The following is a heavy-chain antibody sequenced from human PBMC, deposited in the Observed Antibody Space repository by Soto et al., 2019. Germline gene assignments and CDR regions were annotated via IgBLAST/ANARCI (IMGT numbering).Heavy chain of an antibody. Sequence: QVQLVQSGAEVKKPGASVKVSCKASGYTFTSYDINWVRQATGQGLEWMGWMNPNSGNTGYAQKFQGRVTMTRNTAISTAYMELSSLRSEDTAVYYCARGPLRFLDLSSGGMDVWGQGTTVTVSS. V-gene: IGHV1-8*01. CDR1: GYTFTSYD. D-gene: IGHD3-3*01. J-gene: IGHJ6*02. CDR3: ARGPLRFLDLSSGGMDV. CDR2: MNPNSGNT.